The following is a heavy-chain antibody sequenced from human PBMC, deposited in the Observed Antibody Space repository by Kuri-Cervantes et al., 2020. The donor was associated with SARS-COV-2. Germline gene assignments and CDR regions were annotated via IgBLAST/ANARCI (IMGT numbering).Heavy chain of an antibody. J-gene: IGHJ4*02. Sequence: SVKVSCKSSGGTFSNHAISWVRQAPGQGLEWMGGILPILDAANYAQKFQGRVTITADESTSTAYMELSSLRSEDTAVYYRAREWTDPIEMTTPTHFDYWGQGTLVTVSS. CDR2: ILPILDAA. CDR3: AREWTDPIEMTTPTHFDY. V-gene: IGHV1-69*13. CDR1: GGTFSNHA. D-gene: IGHD4-17*01.